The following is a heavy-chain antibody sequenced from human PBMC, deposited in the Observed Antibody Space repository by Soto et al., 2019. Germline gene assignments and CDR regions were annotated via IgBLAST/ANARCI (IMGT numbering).Heavy chain of an antibody. D-gene: IGHD3-9*01. J-gene: IGHJ4*02. CDR1: GYTFTSYG. CDR3: ARDQGLLRYGYSDY. Sequence: ASVKVSCKASGYTFTSYGISWVRQAPGQGLEWMGWISAYNGNTKYAQKLQGRVTMTTDTSTSTVYMELSSLRSEDTAVYYCARDQGLLRYGYSDYWGQGTPVTVSS. CDR2: ISAYNGNT. V-gene: IGHV1-18*01.